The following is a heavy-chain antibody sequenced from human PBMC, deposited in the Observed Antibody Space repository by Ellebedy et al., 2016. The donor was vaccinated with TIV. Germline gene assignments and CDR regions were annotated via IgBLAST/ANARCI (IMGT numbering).Heavy chain of an antibody. D-gene: IGHD2-2*02. CDR1: GFTFSGYW. Sequence: PGGSLRLSCAASGFTFSGYWMHWVRHAPGTGLIWVSCLYGVGSSTSYADSVKGRFTISRDNAKNTLYLQMNSLRAEATAVYYCVRDRYISATNDAFDNWGQGTMVTVSS. CDR2: LYGVGSST. CDR3: VRDRYISATNDAFDN. J-gene: IGHJ3*02. V-gene: IGHV3-74*01.